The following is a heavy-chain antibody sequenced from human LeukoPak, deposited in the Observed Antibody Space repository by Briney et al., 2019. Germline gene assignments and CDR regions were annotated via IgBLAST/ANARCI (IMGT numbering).Heavy chain of an antibody. J-gene: IGHJ4*02. D-gene: IGHD2-15*01. CDR3: SKGRGYCSGGSCYSGFDY. V-gene: IGHV3-23*01. Sequence: GGSLRLSCAASGFTFSGYAMSWVRQAPGKGLEWVSPIIGSGDATYYADSVKGRLTISRDNSKNTLYLQMNTLRAEVTAVSYCSKGRGYCSGGSCYSGFDYWGQGTMVTVSS. CDR1: GFTFSGYA. CDR2: IIGSGDAT.